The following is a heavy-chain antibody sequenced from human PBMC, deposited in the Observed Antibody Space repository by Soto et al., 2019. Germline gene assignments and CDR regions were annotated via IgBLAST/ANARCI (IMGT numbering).Heavy chain of an antibody. V-gene: IGHV4-31*03. CDR2: IYCSGTA. Sequence: SETLSLTCTVSGGSIYSGDYYWTWIRQHPGKGLEWIGYIYCSGTAYYKPALKRRVSISLDPSKNQGSLKLSSVTAADPAVYYCARGANTVPGAFVDYWGQGTLVTVSS. CDR1: GGSIYSGDYY. D-gene: IGHD4-17*01. J-gene: IGHJ4*02. CDR3: ARGANTVPGAFVDY.